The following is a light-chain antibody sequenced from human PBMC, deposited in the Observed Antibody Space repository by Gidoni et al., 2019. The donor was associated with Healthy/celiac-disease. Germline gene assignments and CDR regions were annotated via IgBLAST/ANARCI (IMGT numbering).Light chain of an antibody. CDR1: QRLLHSNGYNY. CDR3: MQALQTPLFT. CDR2: LGS. V-gene: IGKV2-28*01. Sequence: DIVMTQSPLSLPVTPGTPASISCRASQRLLHSNGYNYLDWYLQKPGQSPQLLIYLGSNRASGVPDRFSCSGSGTDFTLKISRVEAEDVGVYYCMQALQTPLFTFGPGTKVDIK. J-gene: IGKJ3*01.